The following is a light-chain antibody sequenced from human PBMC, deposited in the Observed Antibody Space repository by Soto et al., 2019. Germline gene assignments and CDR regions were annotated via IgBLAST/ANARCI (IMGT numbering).Light chain of an antibody. Sequence: QSVLTQPPSLSAAPGQKVTISCSGGSSNIGNSYVSWYQQLPGTAPKLLIYDNNKRPPGIPDRFSGSKSGTSATLGITGLQTGDEADYYCGTWDSSLSAVVFGGGTKLTVL. CDR2: DNN. J-gene: IGLJ2*01. V-gene: IGLV1-51*01. CDR3: GTWDSSLSAVV. CDR1: SSNIGNSY.